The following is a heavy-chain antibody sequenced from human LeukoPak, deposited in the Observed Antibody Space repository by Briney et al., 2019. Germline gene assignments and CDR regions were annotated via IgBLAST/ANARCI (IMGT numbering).Heavy chain of an antibody. V-gene: IGHV4-4*09. J-gene: IGHJ4*02. CDR2: IHSDGTT. CDR3: ARLNYRGGEALHFDY. CDR1: GGSLTNYY. Sequence: SETLSLTCSVSGGSLTNYYWGWVRQPLGKGLEYIGYIHSDGTTNYNPSLKSRVTVSLDTSRTHFSLRLSFVTAADTAVYFCARLNYRGGEALHFDYWGQGALVAVSS. D-gene: IGHD3-16*01.